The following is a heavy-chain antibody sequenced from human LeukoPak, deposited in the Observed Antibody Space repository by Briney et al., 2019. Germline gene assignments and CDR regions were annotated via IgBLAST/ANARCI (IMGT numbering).Heavy chain of an antibody. CDR3: ARSGYSFTDLLDY. J-gene: IGHJ4*02. V-gene: IGHV4-59*01. CDR1: GGSISSYY. Sequence: SETLSLTCTVSGGSISSYYWSWIRQPPGKGLEWIGYIYYSGSTNYNPSLKSRVTISVDTSKNQFSLKLSSVTAADTAVYYCARSGYSFTDLLDYWGQGTLVTVSS. D-gene: IGHD5-18*01. CDR2: IYYSGST.